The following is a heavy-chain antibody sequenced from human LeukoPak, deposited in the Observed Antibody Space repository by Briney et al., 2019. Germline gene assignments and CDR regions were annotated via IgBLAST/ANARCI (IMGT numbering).Heavy chain of an antibody. CDR1: GGSISSYY. V-gene: IGHV4-59*01. D-gene: IGHD3-22*01. CDR2: IYYSGST. CDR3: AGGSYCHDSSGYSSVH. Sequence: SETLSLTCTVSGGSISSYYWSWIRQPPGKGLEWIGYIYYSGSTNYNPSLKSRVTISVDTSKNQFSLKLSSVTAADTAVYYCAGGSYCHDSSGYSSVHWGQGTLVTVSS. J-gene: IGHJ4*02.